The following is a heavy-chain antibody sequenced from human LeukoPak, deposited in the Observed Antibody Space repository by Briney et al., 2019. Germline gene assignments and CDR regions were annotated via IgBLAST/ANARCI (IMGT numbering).Heavy chain of an antibody. CDR2: IYTSGST. CDR1: GGSINSYY. V-gene: IGHV4-4*07. Sequence: SETLSLTCTVSGGSINSYYWSWIRQPAGKGLEWIGRIYTSGSTDYNPSLKSRVTISLDTSKNQFSLKLNSVTAADTAVYYCARKGDVWGKGTTVTVSS. J-gene: IGHJ6*04. CDR3: ARKGDV.